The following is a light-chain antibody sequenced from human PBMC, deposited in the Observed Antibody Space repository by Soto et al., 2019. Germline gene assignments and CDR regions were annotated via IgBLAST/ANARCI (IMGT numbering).Light chain of an antibody. V-gene: IGLV2-14*01. J-gene: IGLJ1*01. CDR3: MSYTSSNTLV. Sequence: QSALTQPASVSGSPGQSITISCTGTSSDVGGYKYVSWYQQHPGKAPKVMIYEVNNRPSGVSNRFSGSKSGNTASLTISGLQAEDEADYCCMSYTSSNTLVFGTGTKVTVL. CDR2: EVN. CDR1: SSDVGGYKY.